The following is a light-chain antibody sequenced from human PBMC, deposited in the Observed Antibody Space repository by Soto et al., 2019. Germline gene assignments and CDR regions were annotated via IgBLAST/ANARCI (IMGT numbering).Light chain of an antibody. V-gene: IGKV1-27*01. J-gene: IGKJ4*01. CDR3: QKYTNVPA. CDR1: QGISNY. Sequence: DIQITHSPSSLSASVGDRVTITCRASQGISNYLAWYQQIPGKVHKLLISAASTLQSGVPSRFSGSGSGTDFTLTISSLQPEDVATYYCQKYTNVPAFGGGTKVEIK. CDR2: AAS.